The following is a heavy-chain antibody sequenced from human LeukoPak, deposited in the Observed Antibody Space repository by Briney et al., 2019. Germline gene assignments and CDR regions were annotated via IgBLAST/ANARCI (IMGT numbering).Heavy chain of an antibody. J-gene: IGHJ5*02. CDR1: GFTFSSYW. CDR3: AKGVGSSTTHNWFDP. CDR2: IKQDGSET. D-gene: IGHD2-2*01. V-gene: IGHV3-7*01. Sequence: GGSLRLSCAASGFTFSSYWMSWVRQAPGKGLEWVANIKQDGSETFYVDSVKGRFTISRDNARNSVYLQMNSLRAEDTAVYYCAKGVGSSTTHNWFDPWGQGTLVTVSS.